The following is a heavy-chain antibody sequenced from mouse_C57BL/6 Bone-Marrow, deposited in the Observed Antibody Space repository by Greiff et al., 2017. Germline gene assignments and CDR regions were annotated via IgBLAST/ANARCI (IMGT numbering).Heavy chain of an antibody. V-gene: IGHV1-15*01. Sequence: VKLMESGAELVRPGASVTLSCKASGYTFTDYEMHWVKQTPVHGLEWIGAIDPETGGTAYNQKFKGKAILTADKSSSTAYMELRSLTSEDSAVYYCTRSDDYDGEFAYWGQGTLVTVSA. D-gene: IGHD2-4*01. CDR2: IDPETGGT. CDR1: GYTFTDYE. J-gene: IGHJ3*01. CDR3: TRSDDYDGEFAY.